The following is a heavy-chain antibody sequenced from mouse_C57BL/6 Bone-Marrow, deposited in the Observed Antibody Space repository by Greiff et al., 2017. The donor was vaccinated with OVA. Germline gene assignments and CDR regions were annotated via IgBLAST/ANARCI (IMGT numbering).Heavy chain of an antibody. V-gene: IGHV14-2*01. CDR1: GFNIKDYY. CDR3: AQSFYDGYYGFAY. D-gene: IGHD2-3*01. CDR2: IDPEDGET. Sequence: VQLKESGAELVKPGASVKLSCTASGFNIKDYYMHWVKQRTEQGLEWIGRIDPEDGETKNAPKFQGKATITADTSSNTAYLQLSSLTSEDTAVYYCAQSFYDGYYGFAYWGQGTLVTVSA. J-gene: IGHJ3*01.